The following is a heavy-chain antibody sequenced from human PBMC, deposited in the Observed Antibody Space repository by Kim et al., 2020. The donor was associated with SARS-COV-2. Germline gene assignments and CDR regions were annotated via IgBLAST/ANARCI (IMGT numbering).Heavy chain of an antibody. J-gene: IGHJ6*02. D-gene: IGHD3-3*01. CDR2: ISWNSGSI. CDR3: AKDLGNGGDFWSGYGVYYYGMDV. CDR1: GFTFGDYA. V-gene: IGHV3-9*01. Sequence: GGSLRLSCAASGFTFGDYAMHWVRQAPGKGLEWVSGISWNSGSIGYADSVKGRFTISRDNAKNSLYLQMNSLRAEDTALYYCAKDLGNGGDFWSGYGVYYYGMDVWGQGTTVTVSS.